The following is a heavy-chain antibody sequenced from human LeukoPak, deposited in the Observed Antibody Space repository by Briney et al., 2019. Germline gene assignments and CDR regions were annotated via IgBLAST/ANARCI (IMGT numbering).Heavy chain of an antibody. Sequence: PSETLSLTCTVSGGSISSGSYYWSWIRQPAGKGLEWIGRIYTNGNTNYNPSLKSRVTISLDTSKNQFSLSLNSLTAADTAVYYCARADFPLTSYGRDYYYMDVWGKGATVTVSS. CDR3: ARADFPLTSYGRDYYYMDV. CDR1: GGSISSGSYY. J-gene: IGHJ6*03. CDR2: IYTNGNT. D-gene: IGHD3-10*01. V-gene: IGHV4-61*02.